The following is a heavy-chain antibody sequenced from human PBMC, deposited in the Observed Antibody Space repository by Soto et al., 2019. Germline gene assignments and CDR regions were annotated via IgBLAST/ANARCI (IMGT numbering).Heavy chain of an antibody. D-gene: IGHD6-13*01. Sequence: PGGSLRLSCAASGFTFSSYSMNWVRQAPGKGLEWVSSISSSSSYIYYADSVKGRFTISRDNAKNSLYLQMNSLRAEDTAVYYCARDIAAAATSEFDYWGQGTLVTVSS. CDR2: ISSSSSYI. CDR1: GFTFSSYS. V-gene: IGHV3-21*01. J-gene: IGHJ4*02. CDR3: ARDIAAAATSEFDY.